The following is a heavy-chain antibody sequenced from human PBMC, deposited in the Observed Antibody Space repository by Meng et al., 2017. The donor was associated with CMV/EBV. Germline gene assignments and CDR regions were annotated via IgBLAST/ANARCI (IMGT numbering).Heavy chain of an antibody. J-gene: IGHJ6*02. CDR3: ARDFYDFWSGTYYYYYGMDV. D-gene: IGHD3-3*01. CDR2: IYYSGST. CDR1: GGSISSRSYY. Sequence: ESLKISCTVSGGSISSRSYYWGWIRQPPGKGLEWIGSIYYSGSTYYNPSLKSRVTISVDTSKNQFSLKLSSVTAADTAVYYCARDFYDFWSGTYYYYYGMDVWGQGTTVTVSS. V-gene: IGHV4-39*07.